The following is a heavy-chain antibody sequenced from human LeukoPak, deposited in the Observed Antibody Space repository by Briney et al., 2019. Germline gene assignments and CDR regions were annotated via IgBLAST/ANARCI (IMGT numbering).Heavy chain of an antibody. D-gene: IGHD6-13*01. CDR1: GDSISSYY. J-gene: IGHJ4*02. CDR2: IHYSGST. V-gene: IGHV4-59*01. Sequence: SETLSLTCTVSGDSISSYYWSWIRQPPGKGLEWIGYIHYSGSTNYNPSLKSRVTISVDTSKNQFSLILSSVATADTAVYYCAREVVAAAGTVDYWGQGTLVTVSS. CDR3: AREVVAAAGTVDY.